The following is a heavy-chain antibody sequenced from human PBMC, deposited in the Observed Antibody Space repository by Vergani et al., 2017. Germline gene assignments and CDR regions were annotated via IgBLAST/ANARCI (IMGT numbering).Heavy chain of an antibody. J-gene: IGHJ4*02. D-gene: IGHD1-14*01. Sequence: EVQLVQSGAEVKKPGESLRISCKGSGYSFTSYWISWVRQMPGKGLEWMGRIYPSDTYTNYSPSFQGHVTISADKSISTAYLQWSSLKASDTAMYYCARIREGRHSVYDYGGQGTLVTVSS. CDR3: ARIREGRHSVYDY. CDR2: IYPSDTYT. V-gene: IGHV5-10-1*01. CDR1: GYSFTSYW.